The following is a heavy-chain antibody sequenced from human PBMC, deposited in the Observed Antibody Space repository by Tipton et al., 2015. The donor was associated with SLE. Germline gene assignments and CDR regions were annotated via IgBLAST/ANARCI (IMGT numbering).Heavy chain of an antibody. CDR2: ISSNGGST. CDR1: GFTFSNYA. J-gene: IGHJ4*02. CDR3: VKDTMDFWSGFLQY. V-gene: IGHV3-64D*06. D-gene: IGHD3-3*01. Sequence: SLRLSCSGSGFTFSNYAMHWVRLAPGKGLEYISAISSNGGSTYYADSMKGRFTISRDNSKNTLYLQMRSLRPEDTAVYYCVKDTMDFWSGFLQYWGQGTLVTVSS.